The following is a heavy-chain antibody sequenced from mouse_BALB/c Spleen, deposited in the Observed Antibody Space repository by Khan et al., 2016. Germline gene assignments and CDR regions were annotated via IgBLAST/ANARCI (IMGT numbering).Heavy chain of an antibody. J-gene: IGHJ2*01. CDR2: VNPYTDGT. V-gene: IGHV1S136*01. CDR3: ARGDY. CDR1: GYTFTPYI. Sequence: IQLVQSGPVLVKPGTSVKMSCKASGYTFTPYIIHWAKQKPGPGLEWIGYVNPYTDGTQYNEKFKHKATLTSDNSSSTAYIDLSSLTSDDSAVYYCARGDYWGQGTTLTVS.